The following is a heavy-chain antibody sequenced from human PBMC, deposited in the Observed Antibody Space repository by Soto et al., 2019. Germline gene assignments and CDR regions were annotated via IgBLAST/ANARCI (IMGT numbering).Heavy chain of an antibody. Sequence: SQTLSLTGAISGDSVSSTSTAWSWIRQSPSRGLEWLGRTYYRSNWYSDYAVSVKSRITINPDTSKNQFSLQLKSVTPEDTAVYYCARGSYYSGWVWGQGTLVTVSS. CDR3: ARGSYYSGWV. D-gene: IGHD6-19*01. CDR1: GDSVSSTSTA. V-gene: IGHV6-1*01. J-gene: IGHJ4*02. CDR2: TYYRSNWYS.